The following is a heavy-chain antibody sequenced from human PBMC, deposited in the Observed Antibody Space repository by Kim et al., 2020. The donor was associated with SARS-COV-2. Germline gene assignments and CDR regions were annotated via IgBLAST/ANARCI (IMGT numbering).Heavy chain of an antibody. V-gene: IGHV6-1*01. J-gene: IGHJ4*02. CDR2: TYYRSKWYN. CDR1: GDHVSGASVA. CDR3: AREHQYSVDY. D-gene: IGHD4-4*01. Sequence: SQTLSLTCVISGDHVSGASVAWNWIRQSPSRGLEWLGRTYYRSKWYNDFAVSVKGRITISPDTSKNQFSLQVNSVTPEDTAVYYCAREHQYSVDYWGQGTLVTVSS.